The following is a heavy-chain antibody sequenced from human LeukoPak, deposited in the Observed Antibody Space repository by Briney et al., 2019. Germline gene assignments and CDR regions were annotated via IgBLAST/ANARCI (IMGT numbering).Heavy chain of an antibody. J-gene: IGHJ4*02. V-gene: IGHV1-24*01. Sequence: ASVKVSCKVSGYTLTEFSMHWVRQAPGKGLEWMGGFDPEDGETIYAQELQGRVTMTKDTSTDTAYMELSSLRSEDTAVYYCARGGKRGSSYDYWGQGTLVTVSS. CDR3: ARGGKRGSSYDY. CDR2: FDPEDGET. CDR1: GYTLTEFS. D-gene: IGHD6-6*01.